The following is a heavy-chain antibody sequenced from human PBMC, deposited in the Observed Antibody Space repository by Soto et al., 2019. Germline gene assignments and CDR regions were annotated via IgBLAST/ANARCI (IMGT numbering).Heavy chain of an antibody. CDR3: ARGSVPAAIDFDY. Sequence: QVQLQESGPGLVKPSQTLSLTCTVSGGSISSGDYYWSWIRQPPGKGLEWIGYIYYSGSTYYNPSLKSRVTISVDTSKNQFSLKLCSVTAADTAVYYCARGSVPAAIDFDYWGQGTLVTVSS. V-gene: IGHV4-30-4*01. J-gene: IGHJ4*02. CDR2: IYYSGST. D-gene: IGHD2-2*01. CDR1: GGSISSGDYY.